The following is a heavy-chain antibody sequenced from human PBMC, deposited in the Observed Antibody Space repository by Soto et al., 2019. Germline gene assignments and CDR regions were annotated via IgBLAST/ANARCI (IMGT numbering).Heavy chain of an antibody. CDR1: GYTLTELS. Sequence: QVQLVQSGAEVKKPGASVKVSCKVSGYTLTELSMHWVRQAPGKGLEWMGGFDPEDGETIYAQKFQGRGSMTEDTSTATAYRELSSMRSEDTAVYYCATSSGYYYDAFDIWGQGTMVTVSS. CDR3: ATSSGYYYDAFDI. V-gene: IGHV1-24*01. J-gene: IGHJ3*02. D-gene: IGHD3-22*01. CDR2: FDPEDGET.